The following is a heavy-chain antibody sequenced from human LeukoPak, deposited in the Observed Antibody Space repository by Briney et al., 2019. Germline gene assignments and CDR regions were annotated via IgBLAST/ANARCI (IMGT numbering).Heavy chain of an antibody. V-gene: IGHV4-59*08. CDR2: IYYSGST. Sequence: SQTLSLTCTVSGGSISSYYWTWIRQSPRKGLEWIGYIYYSGSTDYNPSLTSRVTISIGTSKNQVSLKMSSVTGADTAVYYCARVLSESYGKMEYWGEGNLVSVSS. D-gene: IGHD3-10*01. CDR3: ARVLSESYGKMEY. J-gene: IGHJ4*02. CDR1: GGSISSYY.